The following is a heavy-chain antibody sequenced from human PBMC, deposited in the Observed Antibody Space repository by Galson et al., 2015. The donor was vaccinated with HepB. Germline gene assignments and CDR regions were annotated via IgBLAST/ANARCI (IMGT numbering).Heavy chain of an antibody. CDR1: GFTFSRYG. J-gene: IGHJ6*02. D-gene: IGHD3-10*01. CDR2: ISSDGSNK. Sequence: SLRLSCAAPGFTFSRYGMDWVRQAPGKGLEWVAVISSDGSNKYYADSVKGRFTISRDNSKNTLYLQMNSLRAEDTAVYYCAKDRGPYYYYGMDVWGQGTTVTVSS. V-gene: IGHV3-30*18. CDR3: AKDRGPYYYYGMDV.